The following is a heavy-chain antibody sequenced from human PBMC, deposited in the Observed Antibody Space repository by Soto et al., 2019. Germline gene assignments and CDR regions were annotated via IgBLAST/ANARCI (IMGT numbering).Heavy chain of an antibody. CDR3: ARSPPTMVRGASKYYFDY. D-gene: IGHD3-10*01. V-gene: IGHV1-2*02. J-gene: IGHJ4*02. CDR2: INPNSGGT. Sequence: SVKVSWKASGDTFTGYYMHWVRQAPGQGLEWVGWINPNSGGTNYAQKFQGRVTMTRDTSISTAYMELSRLRSDDTAVYYCARSPPTMVRGASKYYFDYWGQGTLVTVSS. CDR1: GDTFTGYY.